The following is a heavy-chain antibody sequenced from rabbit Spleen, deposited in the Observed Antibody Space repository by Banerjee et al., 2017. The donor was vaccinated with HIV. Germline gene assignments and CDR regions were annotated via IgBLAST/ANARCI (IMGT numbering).Heavy chain of an antibody. Sequence: QSLVESGGGLVQPEGSLTLTCKASGFDFSSNAMCWVRQAPGKGPEWIACIGVGSSGGTAYATWAKGRFTISRTSSTTVTLQMTSLTAADTATYFCARDTSSSFSSYGMDLWGQGTLVTVS. D-gene: IGHD1-1*01. J-gene: IGHJ6*01. CDR1: GFDFSSNA. CDR3: ARDTSSSFSSYGMDL. V-gene: IGHV1S40*01. CDR2: IGVGSSGGT.